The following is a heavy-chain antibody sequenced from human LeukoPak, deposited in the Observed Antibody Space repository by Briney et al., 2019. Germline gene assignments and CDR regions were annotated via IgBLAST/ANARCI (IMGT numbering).Heavy chain of an antibody. CDR1: GFTFDDYG. V-gene: IGHV3-20*04. D-gene: IGHD6-19*01. J-gene: IGHJ4*02. CDR3: ARVRPSEVYSSGRYAFDY. CDR2: INWNGGST. Sequence: PGGSLRLSCAASGFTFDDYGMSWVRQAPGKGLEWVSGINWNGGSTGYADSVKGRFTISRDNAKNSLYLQMNSLRAEDTALYYCARVRPSEVYSSGRYAFDYWGQGTLVTVSS.